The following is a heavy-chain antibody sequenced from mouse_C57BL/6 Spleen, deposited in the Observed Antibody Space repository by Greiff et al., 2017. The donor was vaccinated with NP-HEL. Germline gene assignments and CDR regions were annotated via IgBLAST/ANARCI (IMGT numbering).Heavy chain of an antibody. D-gene: IGHD2-3*01. Sequence: SGPELVKPGASVKISCKASGYAFSSSWMNWVKQRPGKGLEWIGRIYPGDGDTNYNGKFKGKATLTADKSSSTAYMQLSSLTSEDSAVYFCARRLIDGYFSYFDVWGTGTTVTVSS. CDR1: GYAFSSSW. J-gene: IGHJ1*03. CDR3: ARRLIDGYFSYFDV. CDR2: IYPGDGDT. V-gene: IGHV1-82*01.